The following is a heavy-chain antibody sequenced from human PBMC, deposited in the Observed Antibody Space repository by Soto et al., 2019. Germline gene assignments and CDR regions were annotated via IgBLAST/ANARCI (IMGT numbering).Heavy chain of an antibody. D-gene: IGHD2-2*01. Sequence: QVQLVESGGGVVQPGRSLRLSCAASGFTFSSYAMHWVRQAPGKGLEWVAVISYDGSNKYYADSVKGRFTISRDNSKNTLYLQMNSLRAEDTAVYYCARAEIVVVPAAQAIGDYWGQGTLVTVSS. V-gene: IGHV3-30-3*01. CDR1: GFTFSSYA. CDR3: ARAEIVVVPAAQAIGDY. J-gene: IGHJ4*02. CDR2: ISYDGSNK.